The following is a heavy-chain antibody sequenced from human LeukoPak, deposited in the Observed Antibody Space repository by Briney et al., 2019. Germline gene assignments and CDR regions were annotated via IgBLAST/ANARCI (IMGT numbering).Heavy chain of an antibody. CDR3: AKAGPDQLLFDY. CDR1: GFTFSSYG. CDR2: IWYDGSNK. Sequence: GGSLRLSCAASGFTFSSYGMHWVRQAPGKGLEWVAVIWYDGSNKYYADSVKGRFTISRDNSKNTLYLQMNSLRAEDTAVYYCAKAGPDQLLFDYWGQGTLVTVSS. V-gene: IGHV3-33*06. D-gene: IGHD1-7*01. J-gene: IGHJ4*02.